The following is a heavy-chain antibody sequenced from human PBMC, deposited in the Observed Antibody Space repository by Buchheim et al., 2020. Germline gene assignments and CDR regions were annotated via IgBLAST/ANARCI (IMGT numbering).Heavy chain of an antibody. CDR1: GFTLRNYA. CDR3: ARDLGNYDSSGPDY. J-gene: IGHJ4*02. CDR2: ISYDGRNK. D-gene: IGHD3-22*01. V-gene: IGHV3-30*03. Sequence: QVQLVESGGGVVQPGRSLRLSCAASGFTLRNYAMHWVRQAPGKGLEWVAVISYDGRNKYSADSVKGRFTISRDNSKNTLYLQMNILRTEDTAVYYCARDLGNYDSSGPDYWGQGTL.